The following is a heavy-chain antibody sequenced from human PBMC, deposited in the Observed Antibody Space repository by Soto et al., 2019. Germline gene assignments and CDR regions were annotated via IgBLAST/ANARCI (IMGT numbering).Heavy chain of an antibody. CDR3: TRGPRSTSTGTGAF. D-gene: IGHD1-1*01. CDR2: INDDGSHT. J-gene: IGHJ4*02. Sequence: GGSLRLSCAASGFTFSMYWMHWVRQVPGKGPEWVSRINDDGSHTNYADSVKGRFTISRDNAKNTLYLQMNDLRAEDTAVYYCTRGPRSTSTGTGAFWGQGTLVTVS. V-gene: IGHV3-74*01. CDR1: GFTFSMYW.